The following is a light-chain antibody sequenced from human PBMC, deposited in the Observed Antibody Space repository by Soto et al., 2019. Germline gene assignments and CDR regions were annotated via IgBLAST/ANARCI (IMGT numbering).Light chain of an antibody. J-gene: IGKJ1*01. V-gene: IGKV1-5*01. Sequence: DIQMTQSPSTLSASVGDRVTITCGASQSISSWLAWYQQKPGKAPKLLIYDASSLESGVPSRFSGSGYGTEFNLTISSLQPDDFATYYCQQYNSYPWTFGQGTQVDIK. CDR3: QQYNSYPWT. CDR1: QSISSW. CDR2: DAS.